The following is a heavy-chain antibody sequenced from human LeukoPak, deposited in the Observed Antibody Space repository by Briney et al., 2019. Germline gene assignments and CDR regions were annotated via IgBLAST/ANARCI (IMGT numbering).Heavy chain of an antibody. D-gene: IGHD7-27*01. CDR1: GYTFTGYY. CDR3: ARMGIDYYGMDV. Sequence: GASVKVSCKASGYTFTGYYMHWVRQAPGRGLEWMGWINPNSGGTNYAQKFQGWVTMTRDTSISTAYMELSRLRSDDTAVYYCARMGIDYYGMDVWGKGTTVTVSS. CDR2: INPNSGGT. V-gene: IGHV1-2*04. J-gene: IGHJ6*04.